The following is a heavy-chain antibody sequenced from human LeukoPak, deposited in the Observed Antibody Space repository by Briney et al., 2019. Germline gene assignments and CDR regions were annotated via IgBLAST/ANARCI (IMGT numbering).Heavy chain of an antibody. CDR2: ISASGGST. CDR1: GFTFSTYA. Sequence: GGSLRLSCAASGFTFSTYAMSWVRQAPGKGLEWVSSISASGGSTYHADSVKGRFTISRDNSKNTLYLQMNSLRAEDTAVYYCVKVYYYMDVWGKGTTVTVSS. CDR3: VKVYYYMDV. J-gene: IGHJ6*03. V-gene: IGHV3-23*01.